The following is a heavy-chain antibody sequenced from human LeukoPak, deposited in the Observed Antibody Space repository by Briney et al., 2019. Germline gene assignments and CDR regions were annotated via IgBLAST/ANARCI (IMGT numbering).Heavy chain of an antibody. CDR1: GFTFSSYG. D-gene: IGHD3-3*01. CDR2: IWYDGSNK. CDR3: ARDRRDYDFWSGSPIVDYYYGMDV. J-gene: IGHJ6*02. Sequence: GGSLRLSCAASGFTFSSYGMHWVRQAPGKGLEWVAVIWYDGSNKYYADSVKGRFTISRDNAKNSLYLQMNSLRAEDTAVYYCARDRRDYDFWSGSPIVDYYYGMDVWGQGTTVTVSS. V-gene: IGHV3-33*01.